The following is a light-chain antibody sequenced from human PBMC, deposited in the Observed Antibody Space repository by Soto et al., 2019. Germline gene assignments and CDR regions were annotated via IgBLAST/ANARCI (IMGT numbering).Light chain of an antibody. Sequence: DIQMTQSPSTLSASVGDRVTITCRASQSISSWLAWYQQKPGKAPKLLIYDASILESGVPSRFSGSGSGTAFTLTISSLQPDDFATYYCQQYNSYPYTFGQGTKLEIK. CDR1: QSISSW. CDR2: DAS. V-gene: IGKV1-5*01. J-gene: IGKJ2*01. CDR3: QQYNSYPYT.